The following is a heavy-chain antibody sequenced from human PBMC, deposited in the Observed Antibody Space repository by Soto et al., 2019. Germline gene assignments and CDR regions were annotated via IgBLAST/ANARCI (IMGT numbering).Heavy chain of an antibody. V-gene: IGHV3-30*18. CDR1: GFTFSYYG. CDR2: ISNDGSKK. Sequence: QVQLVESGGGVVQPGRSLRLSCTASGFTFSYYGIHWVRQAPGKGLEWVAFISNDGSKKSYADSLMGRFTISRDNSKKKSYGEKNNLRVEDTAVYYCRKRGSLSSGFFGGGGGNKYYGMDVWGQGTTVTVSS. D-gene: IGHD6-13*01. J-gene: IGHJ6*02. CDR3: RKRGSLSSGFFGGGGGNKYYGMDV.